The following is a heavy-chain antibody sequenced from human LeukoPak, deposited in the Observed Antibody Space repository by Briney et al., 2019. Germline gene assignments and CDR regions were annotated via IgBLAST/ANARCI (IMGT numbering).Heavy chain of an antibody. D-gene: IGHD5-12*01. CDR1: GFTFSNYH. CDR3: ARDLVAVPASPNYFDY. J-gene: IGHJ4*01. Sequence: GGSLRLSCAASGFTFSNYHMNWVRQAPGKGLEWVSYISRSTTTIYHADSVRGRFSISRDNAQKSLYLQMNSLTAEDTAVYYCARDLVAVPASPNYFDYWGHGTLVTVSS. V-gene: IGHV3-48*01. CDR2: ISRSTTTI.